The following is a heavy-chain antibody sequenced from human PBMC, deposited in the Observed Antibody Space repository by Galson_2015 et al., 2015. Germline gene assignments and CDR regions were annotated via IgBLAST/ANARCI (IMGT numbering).Heavy chain of an antibody. Sequence: LEWLALIYWDDDKRYSPSLKSRLTITKDTSKNQVVLTMTNMDPVDTATYYCAPSPYDYIWGRRRYYFDYWGQGTLVTVSS. CDR3: APSPYDYIWGRRRYYFDY. CDR2: IYWDDDK. J-gene: IGHJ4*02. V-gene: IGHV2-5*02. D-gene: IGHD3-16*01.